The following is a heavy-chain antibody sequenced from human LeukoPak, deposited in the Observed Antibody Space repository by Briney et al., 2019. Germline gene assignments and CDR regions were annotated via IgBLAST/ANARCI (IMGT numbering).Heavy chain of an antibody. CDR2: INHSGST. V-gene: IGHV4-34*01. D-gene: IGHD1-1*01. CDR3: ARGLGFGGNLNGRYYYGMDV. Sequence: SETLSLTCAVYGGSFSGYYWSWIRQPPGKGLEWIGEINHSGSTNYNPSLKSRVTISVDTSKNQFSLKLSSVTAADTAVYYCARGLGFGGNLNGRYYYGMDVWGQGTTVTVSS. CDR1: GGSFSGYY. J-gene: IGHJ6*02.